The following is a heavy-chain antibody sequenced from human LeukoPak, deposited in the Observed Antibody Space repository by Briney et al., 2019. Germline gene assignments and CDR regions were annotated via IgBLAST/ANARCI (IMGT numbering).Heavy chain of an antibody. D-gene: IGHD3-10*01. Sequence: GESLKISCKGSGYSFTNYWIGWVRQLPGKGLEWMGIIYPGDSDTRYSPSFQDQVTISADKSISTAYLQWSSLKASDTAMYYCARQRFTMRAYAGNWFDPWGQGTLVTVSS. J-gene: IGHJ5*02. V-gene: IGHV5-51*01. CDR3: ARQRFTMRAYAGNWFDP. CDR1: GYSFTNYW. CDR2: IYPGDSDT.